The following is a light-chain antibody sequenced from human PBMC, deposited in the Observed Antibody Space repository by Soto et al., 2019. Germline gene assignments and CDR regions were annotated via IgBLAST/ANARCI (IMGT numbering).Light chain of an antibody. V-gene: IGLV2-14*01. CDR1: SSDVGAYIY. Sequence: QSALTQPASVSGSPGQSITISCGGTSSDVGAYIYVSWYQQYPGKAPKLIIYEVNNRPSGVSGRFSGSKSDTTAFLTISGLQAEDEADYYCSSYAGSYILGVFGGGTKLTVL. CDR3: SSYAGSYILGV. CDR2: EVN. J-gene: IGLJ3*02.